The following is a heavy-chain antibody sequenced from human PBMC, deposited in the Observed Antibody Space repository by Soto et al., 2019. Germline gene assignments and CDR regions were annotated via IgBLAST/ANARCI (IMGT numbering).Heavy chain of an antibody. CDR1: GGSFSGYY. V-gene: IGHV4-34*01. D-gene: IGHD2-15*01. CDR2: INHSGST. CDR3: ARDPEGYCSGGSCPIDY. J-gene: IGHJ4*02. Sequence: SETLSLTCAVYGGSFSGYYWSWIRQPPGKGLEWIGEINHSGSTNYNPSLKSRVTISVDTSKNQFSLKLSSVTAADTAVYYCARDPEGYCSGGSCPIDYWGQGTLVTVSS.